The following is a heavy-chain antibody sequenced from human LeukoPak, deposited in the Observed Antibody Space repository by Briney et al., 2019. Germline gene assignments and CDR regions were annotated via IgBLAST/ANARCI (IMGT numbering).Heavy chain of an antibody. CDR3: ARVAAISFFGY. J-gene: IGHJ4*02. CDR2: ISSSGSTI. CDR1: GFTLSSYE. V-gene: IGHV3-48*03. D-gene: IGHD5-18*01. Sequence: GGSLRLSCAASGFTLSSYEMNWVRQAPGKGLEWVSYISSSGSTIYYEASVKGRFTISRDNAKNSLYLQMNSLRAEDTAVYYCARVAAISFFGYWGQGTLVTVSS.